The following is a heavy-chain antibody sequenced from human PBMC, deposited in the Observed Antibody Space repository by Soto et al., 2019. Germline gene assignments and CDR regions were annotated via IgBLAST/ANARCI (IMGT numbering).Heavy chain of an antibody. CDR2: INAGNGNT. V-gene: IGHV1-3*01. D-gene: IGHD3-22*01. J-gene: IGHJ3*02. CDR3: ARDYGDYYDGVFDI. Sequence: QVHLVQSGPEVKKPGAPVRVSCKTSGYTFTTHAMHWVRQAPGQRLEWMGWINAGNGNTKYSQQLQGRVTFTRDISASTVFMDLNSLRSEDTAVYYCARDYGDYYDGVFDIWGQGTMVIVSS. CDR1: GYTFTTHA.